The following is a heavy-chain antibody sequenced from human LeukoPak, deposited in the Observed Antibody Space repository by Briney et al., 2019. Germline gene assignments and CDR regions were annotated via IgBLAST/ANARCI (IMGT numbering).Heavy chain of an antibody. CDR1: GFTFRDYN. D-gene: IGHD3-9*01. J-gene: IGHJ6*02. V-gene: IGHV3-11*01. Sequence: PGGSLRLSCAASGFTFRDYNMNWVRQAPGQGLEWVSYITDSGSSVHYADSVNGRFTISRDNAKNSLYLQMNSLRAEDSAVYYCARSIGLTGGGVDVWGRGTTATVSS. CDR2: ITDSGSSV. CDR3: ARSIGLTGGGVDV.